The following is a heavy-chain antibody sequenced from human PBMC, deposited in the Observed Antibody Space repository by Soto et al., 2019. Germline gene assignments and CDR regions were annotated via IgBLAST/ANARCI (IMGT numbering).Heavy chain of an antibody. Sequence: QVQLVESGGGVVQPGRSLRLSCAASGFTFSSYAVHWVRQAPGKGLESVAVISYDGSNKYYADSVKGRFTISRDNSKNTLYLQLNSLRAEDTAVYYCARAPGGTHSYYYGMDVWGQGTTVTVSS. CDR2: ISYDGSNK. V-gene: IGHV3-30-3*01. J-gene: IGHJ6*02. CDR1: GFTFSSYA. CDR3: ARAPGGTHSYYYGMDV. D-gene: IGHD1-1*01.